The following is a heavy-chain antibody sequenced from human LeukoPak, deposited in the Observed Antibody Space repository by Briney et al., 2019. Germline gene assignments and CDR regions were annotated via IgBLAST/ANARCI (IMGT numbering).Heavy chain of an antibody. J-gene: IGHJ4*02. CDR3: ARGSVLLGSSDY. CDR1: GFTFSSFS. Sequence: GGSLRLSCAASGFTFSSFSMNWVRQAPGKGLEWVSYISSSSSTIYYADSGKGRFAISRDNAKNSMYLQMNRLRAEDTAVYYCARGSVLLGSSDYWGQGTLVTVSS. CDR2: ISSSSSTI. V-gene: IGHV3-48*01. D-gene: IGHD2-15*01.